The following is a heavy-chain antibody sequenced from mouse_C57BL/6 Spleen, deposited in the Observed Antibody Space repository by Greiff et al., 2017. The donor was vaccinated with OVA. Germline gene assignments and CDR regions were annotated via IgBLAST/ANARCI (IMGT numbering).Heavy chain of an antibody. V-gene: IGHV1-64*01. Sequence: QVQLQQPGAELVKPGASVKLSCKASGYTFTSYWMHWVKQRPGQGLEWIGMIHPNSGSTNYNEKFKSKATLTVDKSSSTAYMQLSSLSSEDSAVYYCARETVVAPFDYWGQGTTLTVSS. D-gene: IGHD1-1*01. CDR1: GYTFTSYW. J-gene: IGHJ2*01. CDR3: ARETVVAPFDY. CDR2: IHPNSGST.